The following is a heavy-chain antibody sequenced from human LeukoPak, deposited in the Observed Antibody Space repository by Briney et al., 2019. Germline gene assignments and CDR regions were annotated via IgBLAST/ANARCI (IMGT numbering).Heavy chain of an antibody. V-gene: IGHV3-30*02. D-gene: IGHD2-2*01. CDR3: AKEPIRGIVVVPAALKENYFDY. CDR2: IRYDGSNK. J-gene: IGHJ4*02. CDR1: GFTFSSYG. Sequence: AGGSLRLSCAASGFTFSSYGMHWVRQAPGKGLEWVAFIRYDGSNKYYADSVKGRFTISRDNSKNTLYLQMNSLRAEDTAVYYCAKEPIRGIVVVPAALKENYFDYWGQGTLVTVSS.